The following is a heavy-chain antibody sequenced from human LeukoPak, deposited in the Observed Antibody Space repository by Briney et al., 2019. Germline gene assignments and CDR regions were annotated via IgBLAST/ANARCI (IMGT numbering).Heavy chain of an antibody. CDR1: GYTFTSYG. CDR2: ISAYNGNT. J-gene: IGHJ3*02. D-gene: IGHD6-13*01. Sequence: ASVKVSCKASGYTFTSYGISWVRQAPGQGLEWMGWISAYNGNTNYAQKLQGRVTMTTDTSTSTAYMELRSLRSDDTAVYYCAGTSFVSSSWYNKHNAFDIWGQGTMVTVSS. V-gene: IGHV1-18*01. CDR3: AGTSFVSSSWYNKHNAFDI.